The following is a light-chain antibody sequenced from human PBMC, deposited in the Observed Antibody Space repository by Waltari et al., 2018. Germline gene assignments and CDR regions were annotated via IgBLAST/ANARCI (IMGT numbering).Light chain of an antibody. J-gene: IGLJ3*02. CDR3: AVWDDSLSGRV. CDR1: SSNIGSNY. CDR2: RNN. V-gene: IGLV1-47*01. Sequence: QSVLTQPPSASGTPGQRVTISCSGTSSNIGSNYVYWYPQLPGTAPKLLIYRNNQRPAGVPDRFSGSKSGTSASLAISGLRSEDEADYYCAVWDDSLSGRVFGGGTKLTVL.